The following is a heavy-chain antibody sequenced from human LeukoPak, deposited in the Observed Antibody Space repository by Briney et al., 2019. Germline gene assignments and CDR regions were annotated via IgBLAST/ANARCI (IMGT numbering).Heavy chain of an antibody. CDR3: ARAGPGIADY. D-gene: IGHD6-13*01. Sequence: GASVKVSCKASGGSFNSYVITWVRQAPGQGLEWMGRIIPILNVANYAQKFQGRVTITADKSTSTAYMELSSLRSEDTAVYYCARAGPGIADYWGQGTLVTVSS. CDR1: GGSFNSYV. CDR2: IIPILNVA. J-gene: IGHJ4*02. V-gene: IGHV1-69*04.